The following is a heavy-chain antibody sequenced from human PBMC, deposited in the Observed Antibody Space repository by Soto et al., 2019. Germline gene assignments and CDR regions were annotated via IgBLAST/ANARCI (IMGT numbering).Heavy chain of an antibody. CDR3: ARAYGAGSFDF. CDR1: GYTFRSYD. Sequence: QVQLVQSGAEVKKPGASVKVSCTGSGYTFRSYDIHWVRQATEQGLEWMGWVNPNTGNTGYAQKCQGRVTMTRDMSKSSAYMEVNSLTSEDTAIYYCARAYGAGSFDFWGQGTLVSVSS. J-gene: IGHJ5*01. D-gene: IGHD3-10*01. CDR2: VNPNTGNT. V-gene: IGHV1-8*01.